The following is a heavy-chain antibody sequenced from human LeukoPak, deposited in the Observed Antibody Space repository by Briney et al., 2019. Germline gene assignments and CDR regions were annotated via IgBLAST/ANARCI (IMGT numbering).Heavy chain of an antibody. CDR2: ISYDGSNK. V-gene: IGHV3-30*18. D-gene: IGHD1-14*01. J-gene: IGHJ4*02. Sequence: GRSLRLSCAASGFTFSSYGMHWVRQAPGKGLEWVAVISYDGSNKYYADSVKGRFTISRDNSKNTPYLQMNSLRAEDTAVYYCAKMTTRSLEICYWGQGTLVTVSS. CDR1: GFTFSSYG. CDR3: AKMTTRSLEICY.